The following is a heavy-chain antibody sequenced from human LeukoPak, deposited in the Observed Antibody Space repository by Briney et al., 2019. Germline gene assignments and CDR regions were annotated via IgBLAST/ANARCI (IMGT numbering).Heavy chain of an antibody. CDR3: ARGPDGVFDY. Sequence: ASVKVSCKASGGTFSSYAISWVRQATGQGLEWMGWMNPNSGNTGYAQKFQGRVTMTRNTSISTAYMELSSLRSEDTAVYYCARGPDGVFDYWGQGTLVTVSS. V-gene: IGHV1-8*02. J-gene: IGHJ4*02. CDR2: MNPNSGNT. D-gene: IGHD3-16*01. CDR1: GGTFSSYA.